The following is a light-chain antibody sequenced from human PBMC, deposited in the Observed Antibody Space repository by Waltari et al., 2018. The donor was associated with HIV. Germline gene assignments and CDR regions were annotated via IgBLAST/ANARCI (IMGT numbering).Light chain of an antibody. Sequence: QSALTQPASASASLGQPITIPCTGSSNDAVGIIYVSCYQQHPGKAPRLMIYDVSTRPSGVSDRFSGSKSGDTASLTISGLQPEDEADYYCESYTSTSVWVFGGGTRLTVL. CDR3: ESYTSTSVWV. CDR2: DVS. CDR1: SNDAVGIIY. J-gene: IGLJ3*02. V-gene: IGLV2-14*03.